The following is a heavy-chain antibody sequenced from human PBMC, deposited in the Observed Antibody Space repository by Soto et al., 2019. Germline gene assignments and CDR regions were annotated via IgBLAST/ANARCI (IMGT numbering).Heavy chain of an antibody. D-gene: IGHD2-15*01. Sequence: QVQLVQSGAEVKKHGASVKVSCKASGYTFTGFDIHWVRQTPAQGLEWMGWINPNSGTTHYAQTFQGRVTMTRDTSITTSYVALSRLRSDDTAVYYCARGSCSGAGCSPCSDFWGQGTLVTVSS. CDR1: GYTFTGFD. V-gene: IGHV1-2*02. CDR2: INPNSGTT. J-gene: IGHJ4*02. CDR3: ARGSCSGAGCSPCSDF.